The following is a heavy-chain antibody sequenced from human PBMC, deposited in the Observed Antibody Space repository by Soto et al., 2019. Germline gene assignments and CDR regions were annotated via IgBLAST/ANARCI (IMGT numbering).Heavy chain of an antibody. V-gene: IGHV1-18*01. CDR1: GYTFTRYG. CDR3: AKNGQPPYYYYGLDV. CDR2: ISGYNGDT. D-gene: IGHD2-8*01. J-gene: IGHJ6*02. Sequence: QGQLVQSEAEVKKPGASVKVSCKASGYTFTRYGISWVRQAPGQGLEWMGWISGYNGDTTYAQKFQGRVSMTIDTSTGTAHMELRSLTSDDTAAYYCAKNGQPPYYYYGLDVWGQGTKVTVSS.